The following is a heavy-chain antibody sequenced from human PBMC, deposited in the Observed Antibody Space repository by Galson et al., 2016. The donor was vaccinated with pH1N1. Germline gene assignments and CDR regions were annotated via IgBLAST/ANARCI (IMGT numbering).Heavy chain of an antibody. V-gene: IGHV3-21*01. Sequence: SLRLSCAASGFTFSSYNMNWVRQAPGKGLEWVSSISSSISYKYYADSVEGRSTISRDNAKNSLYLQMNSLSAEDTAVYYCARGKRSIGWTTVDYWGKGTLVTVSS. J-gene: IGHJ4*02. CDR2: ISSSISYK. CDR1: GFTFSSYN. CDR3: ARGKRSIGWTTVDY. D-gene: IGHD6-19*01.